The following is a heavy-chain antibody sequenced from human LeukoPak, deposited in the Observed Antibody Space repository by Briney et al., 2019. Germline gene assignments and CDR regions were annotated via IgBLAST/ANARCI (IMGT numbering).Heavy chain of an antibody. CDR1: GFTFSSYW. CDR2: INSDGIIT. D-gene: IGHD5-12*01. V-gene: IGHV3-74*01. J-gene: IGHJ4*02. Sequence: GGSLRLPCAASGFTFSSYWMHWVRQAPGKGLMWVSRINSDGIITNYADSVKGRFTISRDNAKNTLYLQMNSLRAEDTAVYYCARVRATFSPHFDNWGQGTLVTVSS. CDR3: ARVRATFSPHFDN.